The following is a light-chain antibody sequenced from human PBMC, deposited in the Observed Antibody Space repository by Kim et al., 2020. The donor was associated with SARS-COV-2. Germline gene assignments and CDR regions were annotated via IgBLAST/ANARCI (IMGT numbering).Light chain of an antibody. CDR2: GAS. CDR1: QSVSGN. CDR3: QHYDNWPPWT. V-gene: IGKV3-15*01. J-gene: IGKJ1*01. Sequence: EIVMTQSPATLSVSPGERATLSCMASQSVSGNLACYQQKPGQAPRLLIYGASTRASGVPARFSGSGSGTDFTLTISSLQSEDFAVYYCQHYDNWPPWTFGQGTKVDIK.